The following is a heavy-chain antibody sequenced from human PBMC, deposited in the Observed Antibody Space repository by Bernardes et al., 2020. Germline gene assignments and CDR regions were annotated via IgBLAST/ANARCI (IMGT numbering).Heavy chain of an antibody. J-gene: IGHJ4*02. D-gene: IGHD3-3*01. CDR2: LTGSGGST. CDR3: AKLDSITVFGVARYYDH. Sequence: GWSLRRSCVASGFTFSKYAMSWVRQAPGKGPEWVSSLTGSGGSTYYPDSVKGRFTISRDNSKNTLYLQMNSLRAEDTAVYYCAKLDSITVFGVARYYDHWGQGTLVTVSS. CDR1: GFTFSKYA. V-gene: IGHV3-23*01.